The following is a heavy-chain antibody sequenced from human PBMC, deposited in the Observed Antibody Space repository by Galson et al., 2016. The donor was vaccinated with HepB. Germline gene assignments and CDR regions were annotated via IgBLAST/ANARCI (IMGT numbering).Heavy chain of an antibody. CDR3: AREGCSGGSCYSGYNWFDP. CDR1: GDSISSHY. CDR2: IYTSGST. V-gene: IGHV4-4*07. D-gene: IGHD2-15*01. Sequence: ETLSLTCTVSGDSISSHYWSWIRQPAGKGLEWIGRIYTSGSTHYNPSLKSRATMSVDTSKNQFPLKLTSVTAADTAVYYCAREGCSGGSCYSGYNWFDPWGQGTLVTVSS. J-gene: IGHJ5*02.